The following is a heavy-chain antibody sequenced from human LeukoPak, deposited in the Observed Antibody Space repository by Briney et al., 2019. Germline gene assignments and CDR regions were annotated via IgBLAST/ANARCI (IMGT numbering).Heavy chain of an antibody. J-gene: IGHJ4*02. CDR1: GFTFSSYG. Sequence: GGSLRLSCAASGFTFSSYGMHWVRQAPGKGLEWVGRIKSKTDGGTTDYAAPVKGRFTISRDDSKNTLYLQMNSLKTEDTAVYYCTTDAPDYGDYAGDLDYWGQGTLVTVSS. V-gene: IGHV3-15*01. CDR2: IKSKTDGGTT. D-gene: IGHD4-17*01. CDR3: TTDAPDYGDYAGDLDY.